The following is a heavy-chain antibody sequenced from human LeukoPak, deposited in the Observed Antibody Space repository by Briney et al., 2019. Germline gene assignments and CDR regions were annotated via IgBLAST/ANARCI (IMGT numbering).Heavy chain of an antibody. J-gene: IGHJ5*02. CDR2: IYYGGST. V-gene: IGHV4-39*01. CDR3: ARHRVRERGWFDP. CDR1: GGSISSSSYY. Sequence: PSETLSLTCTVSGGSISSSSYYWGWIRQPPGKGLEWIGSIYYGGSTYYNPSLKSRVTISVDTSKNQFSLKLSSVTAADTAVYYCARHRVRERGWFDPWGQGTLVTVSS. D-gene: IGHD5-24*01.